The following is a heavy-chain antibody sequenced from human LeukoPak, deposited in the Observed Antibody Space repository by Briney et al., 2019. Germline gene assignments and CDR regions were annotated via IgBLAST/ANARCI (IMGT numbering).Heavy chain of an antibody. D-gene: IGHD6-19*01. Sequence: GGSLRLSCAASGFTFSTYSMNWVRQAPGKGLEWVSYISSSSSTIYYADSVKGRFTISRDNAKNSLYLQMNSLRAEDTAVYYCARHGYSSGWYHWFDTWGQGTLVTVSS. J-gene: IGHJ5*02. CDR1: GFTFSTYS. V-gene: IGHV3-48*04. CDR2: ISSSSSTI. CDR3: ARHGYSSGWYHWFDT.